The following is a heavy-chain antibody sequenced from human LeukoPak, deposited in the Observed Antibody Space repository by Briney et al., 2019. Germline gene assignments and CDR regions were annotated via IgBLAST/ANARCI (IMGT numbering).Heavy chain of an antibody. V-gene: IGHV1-69*01. CDR3: AREPADYDILTEGVY. Sequence: SVKVSRKASGGTFSSYAISWVRQAPGQGLEWMGGIIPIFGTANYAQKFQGRVTITADESTSTAYMELSSLRSEDTAVYYCAREPADYDILTEGVYWGQGTLVTVSS. CDR1: GGTFSSYA. J-gene: IGHJ4*02. CDR2: IIPIFGTA. D-gene: IGHD3-9*01.